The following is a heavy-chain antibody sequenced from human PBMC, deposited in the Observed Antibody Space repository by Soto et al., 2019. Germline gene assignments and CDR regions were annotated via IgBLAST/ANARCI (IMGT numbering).Heavy chain of an antibody. CDR1: GFTFSSYG. Sequence: QVQLVESGGGVVQPGRSLRLSCAASGFTFSSYGMHWVRQAPGKGLEWVAVIWYDGSNKYYADSVKGRFTISRDNSKNTLYLQMNSLRAEDTAVYYCARAYSYGTGYFDYWGQGTLVTVSS. J-gene: IGHJ4*02. V-gene: IGHV3-33*01. D-gene: IGHD5-18*01. CDR3: ARAYSYGTGYFDY. CDR2: IWYDGSNK.